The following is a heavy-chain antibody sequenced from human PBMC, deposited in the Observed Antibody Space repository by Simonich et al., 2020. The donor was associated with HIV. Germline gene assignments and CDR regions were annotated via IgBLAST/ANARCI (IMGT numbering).Heavy chain of an antibody. D-gene: IGHD3-10*01. CDR1: GYSFTDYY. Sequence: EVQVVQSGAEVKKPGATVKISCKVSGYSFTDYYMHWVQQAPGRGLEWMGIVDTEDGETILAEKFQGRVTITADTSTDTAYMELGSLRSEDTAVYYCATNPYYFGSGSETYYFDYWGQGTLVTVSS. J-gene: IGHJ4*02. CDR3: ATNPYYFGSGSETYYFDY. V-gene: IGHV1-69-2*01. CDR2: VDTEDGET.